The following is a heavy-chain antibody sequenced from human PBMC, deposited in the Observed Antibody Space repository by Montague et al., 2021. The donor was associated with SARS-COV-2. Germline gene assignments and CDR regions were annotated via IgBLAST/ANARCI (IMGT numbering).Heavy chain of an antibody. J-gene: IGHJ4*02. D-gene: IGHD4-17*01. CDR2: IYDSGST. CDR1: GGSIGAYY. Sequence: SETLSLTCTASGGSIGAYYRSWIRQPPGKGLEWIGYIYDSGSTNYNPSLKSRVTISVDTSKNQFSLKLSSVTAADTAVYYCARENTVTTFGGPYYIDSWGQGTLVTVSA. V-gene: IGHV4-59*01. CDR3: ARENTVTTFGGPYYIDS.